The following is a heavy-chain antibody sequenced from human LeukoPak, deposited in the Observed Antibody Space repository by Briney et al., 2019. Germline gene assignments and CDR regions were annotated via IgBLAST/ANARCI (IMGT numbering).Heavy chain of an antibody. CDR1: GGSFSGYY. CDR2: INHSGST. D-gene: IGHD3-3*02. J-gene: IGHJ4*02. Sequence: PSETLSLTCAVYGGSFSGYYWSWIRQPPGKGLEWIGEINHSGSTNYNPSLKSRVTISVDTSKNQFSLKLSSVTAADTAVYCCARVSDGPFDYWGQGTLVTVSS. CDR3: ARVSDGPFDY. V-gene: IGHV4-34*01.